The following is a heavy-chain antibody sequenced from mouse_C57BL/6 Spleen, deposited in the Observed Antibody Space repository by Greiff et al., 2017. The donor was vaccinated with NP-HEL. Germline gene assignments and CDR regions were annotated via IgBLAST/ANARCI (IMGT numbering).Heavy chain of an antibody. CDR3: ARRGGYY. Sequence: EVQLQESGPELVKPGASVKISCKASGYSFTGYYMNWVKQSPEKSLEWIGEINPSTGGTTYNQKFKAKATLTVDKSSSTAYMQLKSLTSEDSAVYYCARRGGYYWGQGTTLTVSS. CDR2: INPSTGGT. V-gene: IGHV1-42*01. J-gene: IGHJ2*01. CDR1: GYSFTGYY.